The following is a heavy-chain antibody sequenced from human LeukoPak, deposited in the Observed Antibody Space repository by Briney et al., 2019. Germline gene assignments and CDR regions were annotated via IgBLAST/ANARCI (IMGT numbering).Heavy chain of an antibody. CDR3: ATSRVFDY. Sequence: GGSLRLSCAASGFTFSSYAMRWIRQAPGKGLEWVAFINGPSDNIRYADSVEGRFTISRDNVKNSLYLQMHSLRIEDTAVYYCATSRVFDYWGQGALVTVSS. CDR1: GFTFSSYA. J-gene: IGHJ4*02. CDR2: INGPSDNI. V-gene: IGHV3-21*01.